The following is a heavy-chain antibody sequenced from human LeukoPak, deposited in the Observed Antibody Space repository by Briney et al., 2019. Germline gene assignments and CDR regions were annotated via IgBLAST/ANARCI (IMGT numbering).Heavy chain of an antibody. CDR3: ARFDYGAPDY. J-gene: IGHJ4*02. V-gene: IGHV6-1*01. CDR1: GDSVSSNSAA. CDR2: TYYRSKWYN. D-gene: IGHD3-16*01. Sequence: SQTLSLTFAISGDSVSSNSAAWNWIRPSPSRGLEWLGRTYYRSKWYNEYTASVKSRISINADTSKNQFSLQLKSVTSEDTAVYYCARFDYGAPDYWGQGTPVTVSS.